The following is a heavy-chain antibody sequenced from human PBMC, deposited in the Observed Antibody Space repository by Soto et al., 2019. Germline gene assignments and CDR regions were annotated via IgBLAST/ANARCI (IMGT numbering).Heavy chain of an antibody. Sequence: QVQLVQSGAEVKKPGASVKVSCKASGYTFTSYGISWVRQAPGHGLEWMGWISAYNGNTNYAQKLQGRVTMTTDTATSTAYRELRSVRSAETAVYCSAGGVGASYSLAYWGQGPLVTVSS. CDR2: ISAYNGNT. CDR3: AGGVGASYSLAY. J-gene: IGHJ4*02. D-gene: IGHD1-26*01. V-gene: IGHV1-18*01. CDR1: GYTFTSYG.